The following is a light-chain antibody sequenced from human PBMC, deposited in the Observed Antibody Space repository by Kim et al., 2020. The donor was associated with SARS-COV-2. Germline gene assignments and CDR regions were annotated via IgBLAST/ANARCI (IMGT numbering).Light chain of an antibody. J-gene: IGLJ1*01. CDR1: KLGDKY. Sequence: SYELTQPQIGTASAGKTAIITCSGDKLGDKYACWYQQKPGQSPVLVIYQDTKRPSGIPERFSGSNSGNTATLTISGTQAMDEADYYCQASDSSTVFGSGT. V-gene: IGLV3-1*01. CDR2: QDT. CDR3: QASDSSTV.